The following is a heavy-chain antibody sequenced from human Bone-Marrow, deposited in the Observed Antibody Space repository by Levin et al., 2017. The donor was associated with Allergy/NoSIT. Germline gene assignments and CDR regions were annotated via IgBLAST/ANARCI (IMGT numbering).Heavy chain of an antibody. J-gene: IGHJ4*02. D-gene: IGHD6-19*01. Sequence: GGSLRLSCAASGFSVSSNYMNWVRQAPGKGLEWVSVLYSDGSTYYADSVKGRFTISRDNSKNTLYLQMDSLGADDSAVYYCARGLGPPPGEWGQGTRVTVSS. CDR2: LYSDGST. V-gene: IGHV3-53*01. CDR1: GFSVSSNY. CDR3: ARGLGPPPGE.